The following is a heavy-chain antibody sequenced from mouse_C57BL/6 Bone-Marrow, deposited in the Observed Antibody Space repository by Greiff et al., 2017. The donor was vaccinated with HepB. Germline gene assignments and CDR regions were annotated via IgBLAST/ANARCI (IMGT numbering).Heavy chain of an antibody. CDR1: GYTFTSYW. CDR3: TRHHYYGNAMDY. CDR2: IYPGNSDT. V-gene: IGHV1-5*01. D-gene: IGHD1-1*01. J-gene: IGHJ4*01. Sequence: VQLQQSGTVLARPGASVKMSCKTSGYTFTSYWMHWVKQRPGQGLEWIGAIYPGNSDTSYNQKFKGKAKLTAVTSASTAYMELSSLTNEDSAVYYCTRHHYYGNAMDYWGQGTSVTVSS.